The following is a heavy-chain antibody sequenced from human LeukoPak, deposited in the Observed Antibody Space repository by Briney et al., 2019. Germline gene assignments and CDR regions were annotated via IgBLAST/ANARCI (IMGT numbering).Heavy chain of an antibody. J-gene: IGHJ4*02. CDR1: GFTFDDYG. Sequence: GGSLRLSCAVSGFTFDDYGMNWVRQAPGKGLEWVSGINWSGGTSGYADSVKGRFTISRDNAKNSLYLHMNSLRVEDTALYHCAKEVDCPSDCLFFHSWGQGTLVTVSS. CDR2: INWSGGTS. V-gene: IGHV3-20*01. CDR3: AKEVDCPSDCLFFHS. D-gene: IGHD2-21*02.